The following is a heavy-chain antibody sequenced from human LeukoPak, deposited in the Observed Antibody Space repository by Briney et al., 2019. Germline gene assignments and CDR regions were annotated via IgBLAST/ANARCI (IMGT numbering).Heavy chain of an antibody. V-gene: IGHV1-2*02. Sequence: ASVKVSCKASGYTFTGYFIHWVRQAPGQGLEWMGWINPNSGGTNYAQKFQGRVTMTRDTSISTAYMELSRLRSDDTAVYYCARSGLGVVVPAASPYYGMDVWGQGTTVTVSS. CDR1: GYTFTGYF. J-gene: IGHJ6*02. CDR3: ARSGLGVVVPAASPYYGMDV. CDR2: INPNSGGT. D-gene: IGHD2-2*01.